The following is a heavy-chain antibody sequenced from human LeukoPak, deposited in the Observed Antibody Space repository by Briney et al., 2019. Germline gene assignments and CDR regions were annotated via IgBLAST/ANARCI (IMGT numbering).Heavy chain of an antibody. J-gene: IGHJ4*02. Sequence: GGSLRLSCAASGFTFSSYAMHWVRQAPGKGLECVAVISYDGSNKYYADSVKGRFTISKDNSKNTLYLQMNSLRAEDTAVYYCARDPPYCSGGSCYQPDYYFDYWGQGTLVTVSS. V-gene: IGHV3-30-3*01. CDR1: GFTFSSYA. D-gene: IGHD2-15*01. CDR2: ISYDGSNK. CDR3: ARDPPYCSGGSCYQPDYYFDY.